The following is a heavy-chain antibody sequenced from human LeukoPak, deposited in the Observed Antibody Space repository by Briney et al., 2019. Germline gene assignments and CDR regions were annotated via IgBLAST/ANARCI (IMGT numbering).Heavy chain of an antibody. V-gene: IGHV3-30*02. CDR1: GFTFSSYG. CDR2: IRYDGSNK. J-gene: IGHJ4*02. CDR3: AKVRRVPAATYFDY. Sequence: GGSLRLSCAASGFTFSSYGMHWVRQAPGKGLEWVAFIRYDGSNKYYADSVKGRFTISRDNSKNTLYLQMNSLRAEDTAVYYCAKVRRVPAATYFDYWGQGTLVTVS. D-gene: IGHD2-2*01.